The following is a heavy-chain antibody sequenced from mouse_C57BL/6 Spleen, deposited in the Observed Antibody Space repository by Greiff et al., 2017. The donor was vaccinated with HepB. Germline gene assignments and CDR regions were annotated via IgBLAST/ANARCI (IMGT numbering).Heavy chain of an antibody. D-gene: IGHD2-10*02. CDR3: ARSYGSSWFAY. CDR2: INPNNGGT. V-gene: IGHV1-22*01. Sequence: EVQLQESGPELVKPGASVKMSCKASGYTFTDYNMHWVKQSHGKSLEWIGYINPNNGGTSYNQKFKGKATLTVNKSSSTAYMELRSLTSEDSAVYYCARSYGSSWFAYWGQGTLVTVSA. J-gene: IGHJ3*01. CDR1: GYTFTDYN.